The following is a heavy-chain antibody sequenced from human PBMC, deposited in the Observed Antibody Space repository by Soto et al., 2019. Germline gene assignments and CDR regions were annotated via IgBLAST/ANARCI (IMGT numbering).Heavy chain of an antibody. CDR1: GYTFDAFY. CDR2: INPSGDGT. D-gene: IGHD4-17*01. V-gene: IGHV1-46*02. J-gene: IGHJ6*02. Sequence: ASVKVSCKAFGYTFDAFYMHWVRQAPGQGLEWMGVINPSGDGTSYAQKFQGRVTMTRDTSTSTVHMELSSLRSEDTAVYYCARVALGYDYADVWGQGTTVTVSS. CDR3: ARVALGYDYADV.